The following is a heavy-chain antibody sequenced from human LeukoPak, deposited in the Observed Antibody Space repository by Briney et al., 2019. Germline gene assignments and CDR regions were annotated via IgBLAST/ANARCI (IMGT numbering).Heavy chain of an antibody. CDR2: TKYRSKWLN. V-gene: IGHV6-1*01. J-gene: IGHJ6*02. CDR1: GYSVSSNSAA. D-gene: IGHD2-2*01. Sequence: SQTLSLTCAISGYSVSSNSAAWNWIRQSPSRGLEWLGKTKYRSKWLNDHAVSVKSRITINPDTSKNQFSLQLNSVTPEDTAVYYCARASRYGMDVWGQGTTVTVSS. CDR3: ARASRYGMDV.